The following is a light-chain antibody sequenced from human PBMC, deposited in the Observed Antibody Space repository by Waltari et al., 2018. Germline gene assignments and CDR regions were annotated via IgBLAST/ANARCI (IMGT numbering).Light chain of an antibody. CDR3: QQYGSSPG. CDR2: DAD. J-gene: IGKJ1*01. V-gene: IGKV3-20*01. Sequence: DIVLTQYPGTLSLSAGDRATLSWRANQRVSNTYLAWYQQKPGQAPRLLLYDADTRATGIPDRFSGSWSGTEFTLTITRLEPEDFGVYYCQQYGSSPGFGQGTKVEIK. CDR1: QRVSNTY.